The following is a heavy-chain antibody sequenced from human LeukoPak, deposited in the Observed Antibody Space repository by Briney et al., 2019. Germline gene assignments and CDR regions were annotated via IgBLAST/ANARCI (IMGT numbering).Heavy chain of an antibody. CDR1: GFTFSSYS. CDR3: ARDRGYCTNGVCYTRVFFDY. D-gene: IGHD2-8*01. J-gene: IGHJ4*02. V-gene: IGHV3-21*01. Sequence: GGSLRLSCAASGFTFSSYSMNWVRQAPGKGLECVSSILRICSYIYYADSVKGRFTISRDNAKNSLYLQMNSLRAEDTAVYYCARDRGYCTNGVCYTRVFFDYWGQGTLVTVSS. CDR2: ILRICSYI.